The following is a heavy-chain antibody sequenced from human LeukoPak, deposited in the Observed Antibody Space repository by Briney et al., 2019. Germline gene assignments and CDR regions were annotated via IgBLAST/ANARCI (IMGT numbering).Heavy chain of an antibody. CDR2: IRSKANSYAT. D-gene: IGHD1-26*01. Sequence: GGALRLSCAASGFTFSGSAMHWVRQASGKGLEWVGRIRSKANSYATAYAASVKGRFTISRDDSKNTAYLQMNSLKTEDTAVYYCIGGYSGSDYYYYYYMDVWGKGTTVTVS. V-gene: IGHV3-73*01. CDR1: GFTFSGSA. J-gene: IGHJ6*03. CDR3: IGGYSGSDYYYYYYMDV.